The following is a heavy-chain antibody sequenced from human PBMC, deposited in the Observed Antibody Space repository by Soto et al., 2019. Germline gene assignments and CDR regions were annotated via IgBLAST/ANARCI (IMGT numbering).Heavy chain of an antibody. D-gene: IGHD5-12*01. CDR2: IVPIVDTS. Sequence: QVQLVQSGAEVRQPASSVKVSCKTSGGTFSSYAISWVRQAPGQGLEWMGGIVPIVDTSTYAQKLQGRVTITADECTSTVYMELSSLRSDDTAVYYCVRVVAIPGYPDNWGQGTLVTVSS. J-gene: IGHJ4*02. V-gene: IGHV1-69*12. CDR3: VRVVAIPGYPDN. CDR1: GGTFSSYA.